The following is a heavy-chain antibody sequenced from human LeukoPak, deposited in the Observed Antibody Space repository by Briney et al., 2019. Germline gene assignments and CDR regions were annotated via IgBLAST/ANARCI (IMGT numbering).Heavy chain of an antibody. J-gene: IGHJ4*02. CDR3: ARQGRQRLVVVGETYFDY. Sequence: GESLKISCKGSGYTFTNHWIGWVRQMPGKGLEWMGIIYPSDSDTRYSPSFQGRVTISADKSISTAYLQWSSLKASDTAMYYCARQGRQRLVVVGETYFDYWGQGTLVTVST. D-gene: IGHD2-2*01. V-gene: IGHV5-51*01. CDR1: GYTFTNHW. CDR2: IYPSDSDT.